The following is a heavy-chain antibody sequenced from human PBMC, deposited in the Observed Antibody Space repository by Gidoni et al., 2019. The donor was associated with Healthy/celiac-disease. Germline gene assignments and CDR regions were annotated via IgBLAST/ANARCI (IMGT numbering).Heavy chain of an antibody. D-gene: IGHD6-13*01. CDR1: GYTFTSYA. CDR2: INAGNGNT. V-gene: IGHV1-3*01. CDR3: ARAVSRAGYSSSWPYFDY. Sequence: QVQLVQSGAEVKKPGASVKVSCKASGYTFTSYAMHWVRQAPGQRLEWMGWINAGNGNTKYSQKFQGRVTITRDTSASTAYMELSSLRSEDTAVYYCARAVSRAGYSSSWPYFDYWGQGTLVTVSS. J-gene: IGHJ4*02.